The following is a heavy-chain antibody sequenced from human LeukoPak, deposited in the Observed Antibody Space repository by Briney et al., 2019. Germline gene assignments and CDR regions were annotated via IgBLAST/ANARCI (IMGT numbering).Heavy chain of an antibody. V-gene: IGHV4-39*01. D-gene: IGHD6-13*01. CDR3: ARQTHSRMSYYFDC. CDR1: GGSISSTIYY. J-gene: IGHJ4*02. CDR2: IYYYTGST. Sequence: KSSETLSLTCTVSGGSISSTIYYWAWIRQPPGEGLEWIGSIYYYTGSTYYNPSLKSRVTISVDTSKNQFSLTLSSVTAADTAVYFCARQTHSRMSYYFDCWGQGTLVTVSS.